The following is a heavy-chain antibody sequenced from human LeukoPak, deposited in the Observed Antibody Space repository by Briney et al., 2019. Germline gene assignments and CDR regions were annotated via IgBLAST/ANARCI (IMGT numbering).Heavy chain of an antibody. J-gene: IGHJ4*02. D-gene: IGHD6-19*01. Sequence: PSQTLSLTCTVSGGSISSGGYYWSWIRQPPGKGLEWIGYIYHSGSTNYNPSLKSRVTISVDTSKNQFSLKLSSVTAADTAVYYCARAAVAPYYFGYWGQGTLVTVSS. CDR3: ARAAVAPYYFGY. CDR1: GGSISSGGYY. V-gene: IGHV4-30-2*01. CDR2: IYHSGST.